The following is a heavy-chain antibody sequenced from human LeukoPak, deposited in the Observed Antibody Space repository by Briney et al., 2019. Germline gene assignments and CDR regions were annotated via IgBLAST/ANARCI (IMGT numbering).Heavy chain of an antibody. CDR3: ARGGSIAARPYYYYGMDV. D-gene: IGHD6-6*01. CDR1: GFTFSSDW. CDR2: IKQDGSEK. Sequence: PGGSLRLSCAASGFTFSSDWMSWVRQAPGKGLGWVANIKQDGSEKYYVDSVKGRFTISRDNAKNSLYLQMNSLRAEDTAVYYCARGGSIAARPYYYYGMDVWGQGTTVTVSS. J-gene: IGHJ6*02. V-gene: IGHV3-7*01.